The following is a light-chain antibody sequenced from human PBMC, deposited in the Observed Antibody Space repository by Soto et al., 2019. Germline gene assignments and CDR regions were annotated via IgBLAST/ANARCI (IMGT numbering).Light chain of an antibody. CDR3: QQYGTSRRT. Sequence: EIVLTQSPGTLSLSPGERATLSCRASQSVSSNFLAWYQQKPGQAPRLLIYGASNRATGIPDRVSGSGSGTDFTLTISRLEPEDFAVYYCQQYGTSRRTFXQGTKVDIK. CDR1: QSVSSNF. J-gene: IGKJ1*01. CDR2: GAS. V-gene: IGKV3-20*01.